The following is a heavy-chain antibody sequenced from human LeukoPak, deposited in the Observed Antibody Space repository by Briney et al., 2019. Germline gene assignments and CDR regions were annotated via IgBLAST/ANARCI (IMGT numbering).Heavy chain of an antibody. CDR2: IKSDGSKT. CDR1: GFSFSNYG. CDR3: AKRYCKSATCRSDMDA. V-gene: IGHV3-30*02. Sequence: GGSLRLSCAPSGFSFSNYGMHWVRQAPGKGLEWVALIKSDGSKTYSADSVKGRFTISRDNPRNTLYLQMNRLRPEDTAVYCCAKRYCKSATCRSDMDAWGQGTTVTVSS. J-gene: IGHJ6*02. D-gene: IGHD2-15*01.